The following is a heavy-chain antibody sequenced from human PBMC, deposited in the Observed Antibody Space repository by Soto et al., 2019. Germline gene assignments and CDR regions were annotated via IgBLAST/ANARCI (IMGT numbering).Heavy chain of an antibody. D-gene: IGHD3-16*01. V-gene: IGHV3-23*01. J-gene: IGHJ4*02. Sequence: SLRLSCAASGFTFSSYAMSWVRQAPGKGLEWVSAISSNDDSTYYADSVKGRFTISRDNSKNTLYLQMNSLRAEDTAVYYCAKARLSLALLDYWGQGTLVTVSS. CDR1: GFTFSSYA. CDR3: AKARLSLALLDY. CDR2: ISSNDDST.